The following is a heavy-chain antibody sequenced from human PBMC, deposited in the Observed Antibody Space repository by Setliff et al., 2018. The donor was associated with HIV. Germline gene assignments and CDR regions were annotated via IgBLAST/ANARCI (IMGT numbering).Heavy chain of an antibody. J-gene: IGHJ5*02. D-gene: IGHD6-19*01. CDR1: GGSISGGGYY. Sequence: SETLSLTCTVSGGSISGGGYYWSWIRQHPGKGLDWIGNIYYIGNTDYNPSLKSRVTISIDTSKNQFSLKLSSVTAADTAVYYCARDRGVRDSSGWYGISWFDPWGQGTLVTVSS. CDR2: IYYIGNT. V-gene: IGHV4-31*03. CDR3: ARDRGVRDSSGWYGISWFDP.